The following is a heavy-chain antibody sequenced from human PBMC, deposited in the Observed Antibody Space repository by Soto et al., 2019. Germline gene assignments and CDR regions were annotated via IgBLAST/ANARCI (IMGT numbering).Heavy chain of an antibody. CDR2: ISYDGSNK. J-gene: IGHJ6*02. Sequence: PGGSLRLSCAASGFTFSSYAMHWVRQAPGKGLEWVAVISYDGSNKYYADSVKGRFTISRDNSKNTLYLQMNSLRAEDTAVYYCARDYFDYPTESYYGMDVWGQGTTVTVSS. V-gene: IGHV3-30-3*01. CDR3: ARDYFDYPTESYYGMDV. CDR1: GFTFSSYA. D-gene: IGHD3-9*01.